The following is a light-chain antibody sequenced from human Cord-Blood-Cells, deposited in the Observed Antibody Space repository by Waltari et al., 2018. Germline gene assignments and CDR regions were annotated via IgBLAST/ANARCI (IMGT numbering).Light chain of an antibody. J-gene: IGLJ3*02. CDR2: DVS. CDR1: GGYNY. CDR3: SSYTSSSTLV. Sequence: GGYNYVSWYQQHPGKAPKLMISDVSNRPSGVSNRFSGSKSGNTASLTISGLQAEDEADYYCSSYTSSSTLVFGRGTKLTGL. V-gene: IGLV2-14*03.